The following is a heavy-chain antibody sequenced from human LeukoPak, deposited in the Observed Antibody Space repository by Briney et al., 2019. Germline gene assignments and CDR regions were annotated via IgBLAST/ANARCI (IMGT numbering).Heavy chain of an antibody. Sequence: GGSLRLSCAASGFTFSGYDMHWVRQPPGKGLEWVAAVGYGGDTYYPASVEGRFTVSRENAKNSLYLQMNTLRGGDTAVYYCARDGGGATADWYFDLWGRGTRVTVSS. CDR3: ARDGGGATADWYFDL. V-gene: IGHV3-13*01. J-gene: IGHJ2*01. CDR1: GFTFSGYD. D-gene: IGHD5-12*01. CDR2: VGYGGDT.